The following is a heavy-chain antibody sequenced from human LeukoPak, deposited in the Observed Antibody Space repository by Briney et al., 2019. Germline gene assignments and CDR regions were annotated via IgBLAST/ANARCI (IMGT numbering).Heavy chain of an antibody. V-gene: IGHV3-30*04. CDR1: GFTFSSYA. CDR3: ARVGLCSGGSCYSYYYYGMDV. Sequence: GGSLRLSCAASGFTFSSYAMHWVRQAPGKGLEWVAVISYDGTNKYYADSVKGRFTISRDNAKNSLYLQMKSLRAEDTAVYYCARVGLCSGGSCYSYYYYGMDVWGKGTTVTVSS. J-gene: IGHJ6*04. D-gene: IGHD2-15*01. CDR2: ISYDGTNK.